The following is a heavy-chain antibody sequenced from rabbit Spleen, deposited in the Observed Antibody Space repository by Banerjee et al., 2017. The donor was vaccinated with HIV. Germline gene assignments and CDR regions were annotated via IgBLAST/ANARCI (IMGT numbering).Heavy chain of an antibody. CDR1: GIDFSSYYY. CDR2: IYTTSGST. Sequence: QQQLEESGGGLVKPGGTLTLTCKASGIDFSSYYYMCWVRQAPGKGLELIACIYTTSGSTWYASWLNGRFTISRSTSLSTVDLKMTSLTAADTATYFCARGAYASSSNYDGYYFILWGQGTLVTV. CDR3: ARGAYASSSNYDGYYFIL. D-gene: IGHD8-1*01. V-gene: IGHV1S43*01. J-gene: IGHJ4*01.